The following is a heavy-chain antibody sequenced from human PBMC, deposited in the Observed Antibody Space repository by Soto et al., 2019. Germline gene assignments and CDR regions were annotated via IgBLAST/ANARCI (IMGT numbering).Heavy chain of an antibody. CDR1: GYTFTSYG. CDR3: ARDKALGYCSSTSCYERRSNWFDP. J-gene: IGHJ5*02. V-gene: IGHV1-18*01. CDR2: ISAYNGNT. Sequence: ASVKVSCKASGYTFTSYGISLVRQAPGQGLEWMGWISAYNGNTNYAQKLQGRVTMTTDTSTSTAYMELRSLRSDDTAVYYCARDKALGYCSSTSCYERRSNWFDPWGQGTLVTVSS. D-gene: IGHD2-2*01.